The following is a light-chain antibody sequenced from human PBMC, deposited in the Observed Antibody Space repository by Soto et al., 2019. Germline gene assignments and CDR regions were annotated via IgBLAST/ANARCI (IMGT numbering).Light chain of an antibody. CDR1: SSNIGRNY. CDR2: DDN. V-gene: IGLV1-47*02. J-gene: IGLJ3*02. Sequence: QSVLTQPPSASGTPGQRVTISCSGSSSNIGRNYVYWYQQLPGTAPKLLVFDDNQRPSGVPDRFSDSKSGTSASLTISGLRSGDEADYYCAAWDSSVSGRVFGGGTKLTVL. CDR3: AAWDSSVSGRV.